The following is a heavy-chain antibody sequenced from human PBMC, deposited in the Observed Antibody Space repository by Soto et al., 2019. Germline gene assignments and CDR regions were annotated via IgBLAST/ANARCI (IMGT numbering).Heavy chain of an antibody. D-gene: IGHD2-15*01. CDR2: INPSGGST. CDR3: SKELGFCSETGCREQFDY. CDR1: GYTFTSYY. J-gene: IGHJ4*02. Sequence: ASVKVSCKASGYTFTSYYMHWVRQAPGQGLEWMGIINPSGGSTSYAQKFQGRVTMTRDTSKNTLYLQANSLRAEDTAVYYCSKELGFCSETGCREQFDYWGQGTLVTVSS. V-gene: IGHV1-46*01.